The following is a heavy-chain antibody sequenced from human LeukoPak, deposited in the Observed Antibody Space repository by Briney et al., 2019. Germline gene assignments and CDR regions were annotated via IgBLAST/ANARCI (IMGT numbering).Heavy chain of an antibody. J-gene: IGHJ4*02. CDR1: GFTFSSYG. CDR2: IYFDGSNK. Sequence: GGSLRLSCAASGFTFSSYGMHWVRQAPGKGLEWVAVIYFDGSNKYYADSVKGRFTISRDNSKNTLYLQMNSLRVEDTAVYYCARDANDCGGNPEDYWGQGTLVTVSS. CDR3: ARDANDCGGNPEDY. V-gene: IGHV3-33*01. D-gene: IGHD4-23*01.